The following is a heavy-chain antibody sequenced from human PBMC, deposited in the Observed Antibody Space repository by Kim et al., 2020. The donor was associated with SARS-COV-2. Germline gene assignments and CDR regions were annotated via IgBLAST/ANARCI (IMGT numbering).Heavy chain of an antibody. J-gene: IGHJ3*02. D-gene: IGHD5-12*01. Sequence: ASVKVSCKASGYTFTSYGISWVRQAPGQGLEWMGWISAYNGNTNYAQKLQGRVTMTTDTSTSTAYMELRSLRSDDTAVYYCARDRRIRPRVSSGHDPEGAFDIWGQGTMVTVSS. V-gene: IGHV1-18*01. CDR3: ARDRRIRPRVSSGHDPEGAFDI. CDR2: ISAYNGNT. CDR1: GYTFTSYG.